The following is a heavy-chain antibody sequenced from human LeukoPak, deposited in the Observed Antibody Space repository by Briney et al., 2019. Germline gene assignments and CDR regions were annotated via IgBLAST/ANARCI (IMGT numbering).Heavy chain of an antibody. CDR2: INHSGST. Sequence: SETLSLTCAVYGGSFSGYCWSWIRQPPGKGLEWIGEINHSGSTNYNPSLKSRVTISVDTSKNQFSLKLSSVTAADTAVYYCARSLGYCSSTSCYSWFDPWGQGTLVTVSS. CDR3: ARSLGYCSSTSCYSWFDP. J-gene: IGHJ5*02. V-gene: IGHV4-34*01. CDR1: GGSFSGYC. D-gene: IGHD2-2*02.